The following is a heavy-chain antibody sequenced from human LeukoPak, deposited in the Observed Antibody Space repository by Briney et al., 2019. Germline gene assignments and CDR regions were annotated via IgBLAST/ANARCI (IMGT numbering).Heavy chain of an antibody. CDR2: VSGSGTTT. D-gene: IGHD3-10*01. Sequence: PGGSLRLSCEVSGFTFSDHYMSWIRQAPGKGLEWVSGVSGSGTTTYYADSVKGRFAISRDNSKNSLYLQMNSLRAEDTAVYYCASGYTYYYGSGIYYWGQGTLVTVSS. CDR3: ASGYTYYYGSGIYY. J-gene: IGHJ4*02. V-gene: IGHV3-11*04. CDR1: GFTFSDHY.